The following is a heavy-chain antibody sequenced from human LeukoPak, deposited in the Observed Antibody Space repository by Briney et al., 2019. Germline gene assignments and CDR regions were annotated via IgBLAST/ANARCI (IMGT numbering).Heavy chain of an antibody. D-gene: IGHD3-10*01. CDR1: GFTVSSNY. V-gene: IGHV3-23*01. J-gene: IGHJ4*02. CDR2: ISGSGGRT. Sequence: GGSLRLSCAASGFTVSSNYMSWVRQATGKGLEWVSAISGSGGRTYYADSVKGRFTISRDNSKNTLYLQMNSLRAEDTAVYYCAKVPEEAYCYGSGSYWFDYWGQGTLVTVSS. CDR3: AKVPEEAYCYGSGSYWFDY.